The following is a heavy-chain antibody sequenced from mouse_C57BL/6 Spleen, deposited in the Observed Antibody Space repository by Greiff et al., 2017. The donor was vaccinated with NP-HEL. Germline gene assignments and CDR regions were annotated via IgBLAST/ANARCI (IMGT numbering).Heavy chain of an antibody. Sequence: VQLQQSGAELVRPGASVKLSCTASGFNIKDDYMHWVKQRPDQGLEWIGWIDPENGDTEYASKFQGKATITADTSSNTAYLQLSSLTSEDTAVYYCTPGDLAWFAYWGQGTLVTVSA. V-gene: IGHV14-4*01. CDR2: IDPENGDT. CDR1: GFNIKDDY. D-gene: IGHD3-1*01. J-gene: IGHJ3*01. CDR3: TPGDLAWFAY.